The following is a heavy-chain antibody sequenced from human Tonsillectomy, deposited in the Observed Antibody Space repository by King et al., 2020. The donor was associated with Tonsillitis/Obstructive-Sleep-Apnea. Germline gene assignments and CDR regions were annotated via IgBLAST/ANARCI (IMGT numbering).Heavy chain of an antibody. Sequence: QLVQSGTEVKKPGASVKVSCKASGYTFTSYYIHWGRQAPGQGLEWMGIIDPRGGSTSYAQKFQGRVTMTRDTSTSTVYMELSSLRSEDTAVYYCARGSTSTSCPFDYWGQGTLVTVPS. D-gene: IGHD2-2*01. CDR3: ARGSTSTSCPFDY. CDR2: IDPRGGST. V-gene: IGHV1-46*01. J-gene: IGHJ4*02. CDR1: GYTFTSYY.